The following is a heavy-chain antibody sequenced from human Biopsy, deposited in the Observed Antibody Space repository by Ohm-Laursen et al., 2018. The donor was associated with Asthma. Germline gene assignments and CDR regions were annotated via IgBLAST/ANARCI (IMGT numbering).Heavy chain of an antibody. J-gene: IGHJ6*02. D-gene: IGHD2-2*01. CDR3: ARKAGSCISRTCYSLDF. Sequence: SVKVSCKSLGGTFNTYVIGWVRQAPGQGLEWMGGINSVFGTTTYPQKFQDRVTITADDSTSTVYMELSSLRSEDTAVYYCARKAGSCISRTCYSLDFWGQGTPVAVS. CDR1: GGTFNTYV. CDR2: INSVFGTT. V-gene: IGHV1-69*13.